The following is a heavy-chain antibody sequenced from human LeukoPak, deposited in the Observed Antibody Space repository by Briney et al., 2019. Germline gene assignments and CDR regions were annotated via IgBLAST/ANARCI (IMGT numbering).Heavy chain of an antibody. Sequence: SSETLSLTCTVSGYSITSCYNRAWIRQPPGNVLEWIGIIYHSGSTYYNPSLKSRVTISVDTSKNHLSLKLSSLSTADTAVYYCVGYCSSNTGYTRTVDYWGQGTLVTGSS. V-gene: IGHV4-38-2*02. CDR1: GYSITSCYN. J-gene: IGHJ4*02. CDR2: IYHSGST. CDR3: VGYCSSNTGYTRTVDY. D-gene: IGHD2-2*02.